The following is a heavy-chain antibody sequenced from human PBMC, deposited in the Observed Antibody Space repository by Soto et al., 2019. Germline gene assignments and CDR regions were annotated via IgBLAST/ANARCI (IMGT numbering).Heavy chain of an antibody. V-gene: IGHV4-34*01. CDR2: INHSGST. J-gene: IGHJ4*02. CDR1: GGSISGYY. CDR3: ASLDYDFWSAYYTL. D-gene: IGHD3-3*01. Sequence: SETLSLTCAVYGGSISGYYWSWIRQPPGKGLEWIGEINHSGSTNYNPSLKSRVTISVDTSKNQFSLKLSSVTAADTAVYYCASLDYDFWSAYYTLWGQGTLVTVSS.